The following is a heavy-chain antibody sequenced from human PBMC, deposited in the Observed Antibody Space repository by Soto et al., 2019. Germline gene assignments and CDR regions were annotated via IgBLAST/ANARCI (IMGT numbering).Heavy chain of an antibody. V-gene: IGHV3-21*01. CDR3: ARDTRDYGDYGRGFDY. J-gene: IGHJ4*02. D-gene: IGHD4-17*01. CDR1: GFTFSSYS. CDR2: ISSSSSYI. Sequence: GGSLRLSCAASGFTFSSYSMNWVRQAPGKGLEWVSSISSSSSYIYYADSVKGRFTISRDNAKNSLYLQMNSLRAEDTAVYYCARDTRDYGDYGRGFDYWGQGTLVTVSS.